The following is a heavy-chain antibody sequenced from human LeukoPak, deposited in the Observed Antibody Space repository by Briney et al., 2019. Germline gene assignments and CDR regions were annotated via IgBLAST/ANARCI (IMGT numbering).Heavy chain of an antibody. CDR3: ASISKVGATIDY. D-gene: IGHD1-26*01. Sequence: GASVKVSCKASGYTFTSYDINWVRQATGQGLEWMGWMNPNSGSTGYAQKFQGRVTMTRNTSISTAYMELSSLRSEDTAVYYCASISKVGATIDYWGQGTLVTVSS. V-gene: IGHV1-8*01. J-gene: IGHJ4*02. CDR1: GYTFTSYD. CDR2: MNPNSGST.